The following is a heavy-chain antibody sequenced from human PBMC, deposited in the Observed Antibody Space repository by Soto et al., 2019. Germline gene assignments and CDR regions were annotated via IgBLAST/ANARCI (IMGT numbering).Heavy chain of an antibody. CDR1: GYDFNTNW. CDR3: VRLPRDCNKTSCYYADH. CDR2: MYPGDSDT. D-gene: IGHD3-3*01. V-gene: IGHV5-51*01. J-gene: IGHJ4*02. Sequence: PGESLKISCRGSGYDFNTNWFGWVRQLPGRGLEWVGIMYPGDSDTRYNPSLQGHVTLSVDVTVSTAFLQWRSLETSDTGMYFCVRLPRDCNKTSCYYADHWGQGTQVTVSS.